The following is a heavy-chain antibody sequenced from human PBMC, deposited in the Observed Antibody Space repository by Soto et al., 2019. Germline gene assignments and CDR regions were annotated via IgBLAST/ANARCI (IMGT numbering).Heavy chain of an antibody. Sequence: GGSLRLSCAASGFTFSSYWMRWVRQAPGKGLVWVSRINSDGSSTSYADSVKGRFTISRDNAKNTLYLQMNSLRAEDTAVYYYASPIAVGSSDYWGQGTLVTVSS. D-gene: IGHD6-19*01. CDR2: INSDGSST. J-gene: IGHJ4*02. CDR1: GFTFSSYW. CDR3: ASPIAVGSSDY. V-gene: IGHV3-74*01.